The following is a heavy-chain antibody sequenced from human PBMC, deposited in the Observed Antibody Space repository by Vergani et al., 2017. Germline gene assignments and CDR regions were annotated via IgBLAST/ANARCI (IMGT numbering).Heavy chain of an antibody. CDR3: ARERGNWNYDY. D-gene: IGHD1-7*01. J-gene: IGHJ4*02. CDR1: GFTFSDYY. V-gene: IGHV3-30*03. CDR2: ISYDGSNK. Sequence: QVQLVESGGGLVKPGGSLRLSCAASGFTFSDYYMSWIRQAPGKGLEWVAVISYDGSNKYYADSVKGRFTISRDNSKNTLYLQMNSLRAEDTAVYYCARERGNWNYDYWGQGTLVTVSS.